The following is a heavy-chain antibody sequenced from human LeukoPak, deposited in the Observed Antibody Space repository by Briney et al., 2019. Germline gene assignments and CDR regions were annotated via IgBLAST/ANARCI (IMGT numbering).Heavy chain of an antibody. J-gene: IGHJ4*02. CDR3: ARGPEWELLRLDY. CDR2: IDAGNGNT. CDR1: GYSFTSYA. D-gene: IGHD1-26*01. Sequence: GASVKVSCKAFGYSFTSYALHWVRQAPGQRLEWMGWIDAGNGNTRYSQEFQGRVTITRDTSATTAYMELSSLRSEDTAVYYCARGPEWELLRLDYWGQGTLVTVSS. V-gene: IGHV1-3*03.